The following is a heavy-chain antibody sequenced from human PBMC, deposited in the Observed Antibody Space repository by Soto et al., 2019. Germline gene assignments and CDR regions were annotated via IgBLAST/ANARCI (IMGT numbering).Heavy chain of an antibody. J-gene: IGHJ6*03. CDR2: INAGNGNT. V-gene: IGHV1-3*01. Sequence: QVQLVQSGAEVKKPGASVKVSCKASGYTFTSYAMHWVRQAPGQRLEWMGWINAGNGNTKYSQKFQGRVTITRDTSASTAYMELSSLRSEDTAVYYCARDNADVYCSSTSCYEAGYYYYMDVWCKGTTVTVSS. CDR3: ARDNADVYCSSTSCYEAGYYYYMDV. CDR1: GYTFTSYA. D-gene: IGHD2-2*01.